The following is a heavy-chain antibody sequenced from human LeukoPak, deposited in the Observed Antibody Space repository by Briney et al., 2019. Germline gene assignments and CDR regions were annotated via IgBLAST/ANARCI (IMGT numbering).Heavy chain of an antibody. CDR3: ASDSTGDGFDY. V-gene: IGHV4-34*01. D-gene: IGHD7-27*01. J-gene: IGHJ4*03. CDR1: GGSFSGHY. CDR2: INHSGST. Sequence: SETLSLTCAVYGGSFSGHYWSWIRQPPGKGLEWIGEINHSGSTNYNPSLKSRVTISVDTSKNQFSLKLSSVTAADTAVYYCASDSTGDGFDYWGQGTVVTVSS.